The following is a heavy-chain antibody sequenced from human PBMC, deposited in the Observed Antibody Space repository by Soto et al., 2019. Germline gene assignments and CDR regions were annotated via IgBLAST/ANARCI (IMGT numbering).Heavy chain of an antibody. D-gene: IGHD2-15*01. Sequence: GSLRLSCAASGFTFDDYTMHWVRQAPGKGLEWVSLISWDGGSTYYADSVKGRFTISRDNSKNSLYLQMNSLRTEDTALYYCAKDSGGGTLGAYYYYGMDVWGQGTTVTVSS. CDR1: GFTFDDYT. CDR3: AKDSGGGTLGAYYYYGMDV. J-gene: IGHJ6*02. V-gene: IGHV3-43*01. CDR2: ISWDGGST.